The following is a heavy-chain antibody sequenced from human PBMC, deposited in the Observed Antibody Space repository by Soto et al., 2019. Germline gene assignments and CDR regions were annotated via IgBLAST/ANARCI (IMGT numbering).Heavy chain of an antibody. D-gene: IGHD3-10*01. CDR3: AREIGGDNYCFDS. CDR2: ISYSGDT. CDR1: GGSFTSGGYY. J-gene: IGHJ4*02. Sequence: SETLSLTCTVSGGSFTSGGYYWSWIRQRPGKGLEWIGYISYSGDTNYNPSLQSRVTISADASRSHFSLKLSSVSAADTAVYYCAREIGGDNYCFDSWGQGILVTVSS. V-gene: IGHV4-31*03.